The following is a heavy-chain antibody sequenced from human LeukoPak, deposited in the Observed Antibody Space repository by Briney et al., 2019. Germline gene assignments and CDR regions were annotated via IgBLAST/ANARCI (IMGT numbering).Heavy chain of an antibody. V-gene: IGHV3-23*01. J-gene: IGHJ4*02. CDR1: GFTFSSNG. CDR3: AKTNGYYDL. Sequence: GGSLRLSCAASGFTFSSNGMSCVRKAPGKGLEWVSSISGSGDKTYYADSVKGRFTISRDNSKSTMYLQMNSLRAEDTAVYHCAKTNGYYDLWGQGTLVIVSS. CDR2: ISGSGDKT. D-gene: IGHD3-22*01.